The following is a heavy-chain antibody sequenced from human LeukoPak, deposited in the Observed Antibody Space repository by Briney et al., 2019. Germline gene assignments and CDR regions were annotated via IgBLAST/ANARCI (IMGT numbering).Heavy chain of an antibody. CDR2: ISSSGSTI. J-gene: IGHJ4*02. CDR3: ARGGDTTYYYRSGSYSDFDY. Sequence: GGSLRLSCAASGFTFSSYEMNWVRQAPGKGLEWVSYISSSGSTIYYADSVKGRFTISRDNAKNSLYLQMNSLRAEDTAVYYCARGGDTTYYYRSGSYSDFDYWGQGTLVTVSS. D-gene: IGHD3-10*01. V-gene: IGHV3-48*03. CDR1: GFTFSSYE.